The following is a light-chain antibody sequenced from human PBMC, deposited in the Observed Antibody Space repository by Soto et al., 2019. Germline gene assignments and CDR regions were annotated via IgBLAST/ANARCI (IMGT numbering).Light chain of an antibody. CDR2: DTS. V-gene: IGKV3-15*01. Sequence: EIVLTQSPGTLSLSPGEGATLSCRASQSIGGNFLAWYQQRRGQAPRLLIYDTSTRATGIPARFSGSGSGTEFTLTISSLQSEDFAVYYCQQYSNWPPITFGQGTRLEIK. CDR3: QQYSNWPPIT. CDR1: QSIGGNF. J-gene: IGKJ5*01.